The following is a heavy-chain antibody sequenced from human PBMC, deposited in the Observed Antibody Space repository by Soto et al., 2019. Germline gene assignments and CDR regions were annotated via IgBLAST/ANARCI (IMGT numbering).Heavy chain of an antibody. Sequence: PSETLSLTCTVSGGSISGYYWSWIRQPPGKGLEWIGYIYHGGSTTYNPSLESRITMSVGPSRNQFSLKLTSVTAADTAVYYCARHLRIVTSIDYWGQGTLVTVSS. D-gene: IGHD1-26*01. CDR3: ARHLRIVTSIDY. V-gene: IGHV4-59*08. CDR1: GGSISGYY. CDR2: IYHGGST. J-gene: IGHJ4*02.